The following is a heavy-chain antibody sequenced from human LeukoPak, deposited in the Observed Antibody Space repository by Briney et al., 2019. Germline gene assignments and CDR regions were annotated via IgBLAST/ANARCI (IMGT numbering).Heavy chain of an antibody. CDR2: MYYSGGT. V-gene: IGHV4-59*01. D-gene: IGHD3-10*01. CDR3: ASGSGYYYNDY. Sequence: SETLSLTCTVSGGSIRSYSCSWIRQPPGKGLEWIGYMYYSGGTNYNPSLKSRVTISVDTSKNQFSLKLTSVTAADTAVYYCASGSGYYYNDYWGQGTLVTVSS. J-gene: IGHJ4*02. CDR1: GGSIRSYS.